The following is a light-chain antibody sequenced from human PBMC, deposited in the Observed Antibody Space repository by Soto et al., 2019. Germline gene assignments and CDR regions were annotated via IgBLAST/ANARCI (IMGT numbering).Light chain of an antibody. Sequence: EKVMTQSPATLSVSPGERATLSCRASQSVSSNLARYQQKPGQAPRILIYGASTRATGIPARFSGSGSGTEFTLTISSLQSEDFAVYYCQQNNNWPPYTFGQGTKLEIK. CDR2: GAS. CDR1: QSVSSN. V-gene: IGKV3-15*01. CDR3: QQNNNWPPYT. J-gene: IGKJ2*01.